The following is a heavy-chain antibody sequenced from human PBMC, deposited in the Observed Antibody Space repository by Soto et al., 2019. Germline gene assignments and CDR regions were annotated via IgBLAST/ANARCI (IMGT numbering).Heavy chain of an antibody. V-gene: IGHV4-38-2*02. Sequence: SETLSLTCAVSGYSISSGYYWGWIRQPPGKGLEWIGSTYHSGSTYYNPSLKSRATISVDTSKNQFSLKLSSVTAADTAVYYCAREIAAAGRRLFDYWGQGTLVTVSS. D-gene: IGHD6-13*01. CDR2: TYHSGST. CDR3: AREIAAAGRRLFDY. J-gene: IGHJ4*02. CDR1: GYSISSGYY.